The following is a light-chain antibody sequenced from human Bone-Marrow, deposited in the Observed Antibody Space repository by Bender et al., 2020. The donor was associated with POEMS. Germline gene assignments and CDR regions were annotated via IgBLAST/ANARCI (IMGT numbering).Light chain of an antibody. CDR2: DNN. CDR1: TSNIGSNY. CDR3: GAWDSNLSAVL. V-gene: IGLV1-51*01. J-gene: IGLJ2*01. Sequence: QSVLTQPPSVSAAPRQKVTISCSGSTSNIGSNYVSWYQHLPGTAPKLLIYDNNKRPSGIPDRFSGSKSGTSATLGIAGLQTGDEADYYCGAWDSNLSAVLLGGGTRLTVL.